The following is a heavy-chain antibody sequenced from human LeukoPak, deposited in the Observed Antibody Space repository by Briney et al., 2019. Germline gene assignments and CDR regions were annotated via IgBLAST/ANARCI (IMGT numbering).Heavy chain of an antibody. D-gene: IGHD3-10*01. CDR3: ARSTMVRGGIFDY. V-gene: IGHV3-30*03. Sequence: GRSLRLSYAASGFSFSSYGMHWVRQAPGKGLEWVAVISYDGSNKYYADSVKGRFTISRDNSKNTLYLQMNSLRAEDTAVYYCARSTMVRGGIFDYWGQGTLVTVSS. J-gene: IGHJ4*02. CDR1: GFSFSSYG. CDR2: ISYDGSNK.